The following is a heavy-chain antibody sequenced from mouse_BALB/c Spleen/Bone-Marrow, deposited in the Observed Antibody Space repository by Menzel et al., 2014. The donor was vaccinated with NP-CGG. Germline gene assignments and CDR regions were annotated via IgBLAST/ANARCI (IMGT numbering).Heavy chain of an antibody. CDR3: TRDLYDGYSYYAMDY. CDR1: GFTFSSYT. J-gene: IGHJ4*01. Sequence: EVQLVESGGGLVKPGGSLKLSCAASGFTFSSYTLSWVSQTPEKRLEWVATITSGGGYTYYPDSVKGRFTISRDNAKSTLYLQMSSLKSEDTAMYYCTRDLYDGYSYYAMDYWGQGTSVTVSS. D-gene: IGHD2-3*01. V-gene: IGHV5-6-4*01. CDR2: ITSGGGYT.